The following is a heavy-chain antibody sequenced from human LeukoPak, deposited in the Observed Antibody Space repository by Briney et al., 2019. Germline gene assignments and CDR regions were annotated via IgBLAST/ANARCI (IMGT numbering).Heavy chain of an antibody. CDR2: LSGSGGST. V-gene: IGHV3-23*01. J-gene: IGHJ5*02. Sequence: PGGSLRLSCAASGFTVSSNYMSWVRPAPGKGLEWVSALSGSGGSTYYADSVKGRFTISRDNSKNTLYLQMNSLRAEDTAVYYCAKGGIAAALAFDPWGQGTLVTVSS. CDR1: GFTVSSNY. D-gene: IGHD6-13*01. CDR3: AKGGIAAALAFDP.